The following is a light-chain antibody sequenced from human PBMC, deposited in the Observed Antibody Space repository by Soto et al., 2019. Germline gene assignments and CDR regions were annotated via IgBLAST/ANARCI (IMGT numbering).Light chain of an antibody. Sequence: DIEMTQSPSSLSASVGDRVTITFRASQYISKYLNWYQQKPGKAPKLLIYAASSLQSGVPSSFSGSGFGTDFTLTISSLQPEDFATYHCQQSYSAPVTFGQGTKVDIK. CDR3: QQSYSAPVT. J-gene: IGKJ1*01. CDR1: QYISKY. CDR2: AAS. V-gene: IGKV1-39*01.